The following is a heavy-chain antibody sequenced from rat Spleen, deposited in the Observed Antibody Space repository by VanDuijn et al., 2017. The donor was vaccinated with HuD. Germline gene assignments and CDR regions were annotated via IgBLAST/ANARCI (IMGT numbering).Heavy chain of an antibody. Sequence: EVQLVESGGGLVQPGRSMKLSCAASGFIFSSFPMAWVRQAPTRGLEWVASISSGGDNTDYRDSVKGRFTMSRDNARRTLYLQMDGLRSEDTATYFCARHGYNSYFDYWGQGVMVTVSS. CDR2: ISSGGDNT. V-gene: IGHV5-46*01. J-gene: IGHJ2*01. D-gene: IGHD1-9*01. CDR3: ARHGYNSYFDY. CDR1: GFIFSSFP.